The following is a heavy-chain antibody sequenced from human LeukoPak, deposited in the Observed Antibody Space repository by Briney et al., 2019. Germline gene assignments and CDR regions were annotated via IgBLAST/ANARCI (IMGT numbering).Heavy chain of an antibody. CDR1: GRSFSGYY. Sequence: PSETLSLTCAVYGRSFSGYYWSWVRQSPGKDLEWIGEIYHSGSTNYNPSLKSRVTISVDKSKNQFSLKLSSVTAADTAVYYCARPYYYYMDVWGKGTTVTVSS. V-gene: IGHV4-34*01. CDR2: IYHSGST. CDR3: ARPYYYYMDV. J-gene: IGHJ6*03.